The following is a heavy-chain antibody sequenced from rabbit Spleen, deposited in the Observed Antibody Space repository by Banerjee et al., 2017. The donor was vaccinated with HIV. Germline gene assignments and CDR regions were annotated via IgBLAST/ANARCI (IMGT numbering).Heavy chain of an antibody. CDR1: GFDFSTYS. CDR3: ARDTGSSFSSYGMDL. V-gene: IGHV1S45*01. CDR2: IYAGSSGTT. J-gene: IGHJ6*01. D-gene: IGHD8-1*01. Sequence: QEQLVESGGGLVQPGGSLKLSCKASGFDFSTYSMSWVRQAPGKGLEWIACIYAGSSGTTYYASWAKGRFTISKTSSTTVTLQMTSLTAADTATYFCARDTGSSFSSYGMDLWGPGTLVTVS.